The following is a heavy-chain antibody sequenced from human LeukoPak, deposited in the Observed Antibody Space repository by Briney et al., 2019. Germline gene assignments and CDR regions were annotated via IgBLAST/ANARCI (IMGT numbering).Heavy chain of an antibody. CDR2: IVVSRGNK. J-gene: IGHJ4*02. Sequence: GASVTVSCKASGFTFTSSAMRWVRPPRGQRLEGLGWIVVSRGNKNYAQKFQERVTITRDMSTSTAYMELSSLRSEDTAVYYCAADKGYSSSLYHFDYWGQGTLVTVSS. V-gene: IGHV1-58*02. CDR3: AADKGYSSSLYHFDY. D-gene: IGHD6-13*01. CDR1: GFTFTSSA.